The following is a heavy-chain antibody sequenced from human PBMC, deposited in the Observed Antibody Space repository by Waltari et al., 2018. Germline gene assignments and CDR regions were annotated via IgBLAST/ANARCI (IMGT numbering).Heavy chain of an antibody. J-gene: IGHJ3*02. Sequence: QVQLVQSGAEVKKPGASVKVSCKASGYTFTGYYIHWVRQAPGQGLEWMGWINPNSGGTNYVQKFKGRVTMTRETSITTAYMELSRLTSDDTAVYYCARDRTIFGVVRGGYDAFDIWGQGTMVTVSS. V-gene: IGHV1-2*02. D-gene: IGHD3-3*01. CDR3: ARDRTIFGVVRGGYDAFDI. CDR2: INPNSGGT. CDR1: GYTFTGYY.